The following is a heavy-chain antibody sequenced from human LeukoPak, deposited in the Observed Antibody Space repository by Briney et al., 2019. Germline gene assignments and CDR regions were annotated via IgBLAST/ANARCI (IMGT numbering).Heavy chain of an antibody. J-gene: IGHJ4*02. CDR2: INHSGST. D-gene: IGHD5-12*01. CDR3: ARFGRKWLRLEAVY. Sequence: PSETLSLTCAVSGGSFSGYYWSWIRQPPGKGLEWIGEINHSGSTNYNPSLKSRVTISVDTSKNRISLKLSSVTAADTAVYYCARFGRKWLRLEAVYWGQGTLVTVSS. V-gene: IGHV4-34*01. CDR1: GGSFSGYY.